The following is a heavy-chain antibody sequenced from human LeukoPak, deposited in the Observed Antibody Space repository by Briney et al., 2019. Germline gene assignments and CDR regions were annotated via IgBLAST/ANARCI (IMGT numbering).Heavy chain of an antibody. D-gene: IGHD3-22*01. Sequence: ASVKVSCEASGYTFTSYDINWVRQATGQGLEWMGWMSPNSGNTGYAQKFQGRVTITRNTPISTAYMELSSLRSEDTAVYYCARGDYYDAYDYWGQGTLVTVSS. CDR1: GYTFTSYD. J-gene: IGHJ4*02. CDR3: ARGDYYDAYDY. V-gene: IGHV1-8*03. CDR2: MSPNSGNT.